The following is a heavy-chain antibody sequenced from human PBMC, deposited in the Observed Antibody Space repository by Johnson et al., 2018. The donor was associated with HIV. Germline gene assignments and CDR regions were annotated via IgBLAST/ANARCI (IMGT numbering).Heavy chain of an antibody. CDR3: ARSPLYDTTVVDI. V-gene: IGHV3-13*01. Sequence: VQLVESGGGVVQPGRSLRLSCAASGFTFSTHDMHWVRQASGKGLEWVSAIGTAGDTYYPGSVKGRFTISRENAKNSLYLQMNSLRVGDTAVYYCARSPLYDTTVVDIWGKGTRVTVSS. CDR1: GFTFSTHD. D-gene: IGHD4-11*01. CDR2: IGTAGDT. J-gene: IGHJ3*02.